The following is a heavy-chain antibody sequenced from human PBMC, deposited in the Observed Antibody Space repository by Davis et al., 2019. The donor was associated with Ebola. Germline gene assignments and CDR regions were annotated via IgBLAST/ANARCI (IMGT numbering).Heavy chain of an antibody. CDR2: IYYSGST. CDR1: GGSISSHY. V-gene: IGHV4-39*07. CDR3: ASREGMVQGVIPYYYYGMDV. Sequence: PSETLSLTCTVSGGSISSHYWSWIRQPPGEGLEWIGSIYYSGSTYYTLSLKSRVTISVDTSKNQFSLRLSSVTAADTAVYYCASREGMVQGVIPYYYYGMDVWGQGTTVTVSS. J-gene: IGHJ6*02. D-gene: IGHD3-10*01.